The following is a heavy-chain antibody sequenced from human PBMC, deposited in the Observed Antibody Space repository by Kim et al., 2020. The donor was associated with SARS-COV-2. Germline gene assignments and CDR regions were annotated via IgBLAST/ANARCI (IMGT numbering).Heavy chain of an antibody. V-gene: IGHV3-33*01. CDR3: ARGAAAGTGKGIWLVY. J-gene: IGHJ4*02. D-gene: IGHD6-13*01. CDR2: IWYDGSNK. Sequence: GGSLRLSCAASGFTFSSYGMHWVRQAPGKGLEWVAVIWYDGSNKYYADSVKGRFTISRDNSKNTLYLQMNSLRAEDTAVYYCARGAAAGTGKGIWLVYWGQGTLVTVSS. CDR1: GFTFSSYG.